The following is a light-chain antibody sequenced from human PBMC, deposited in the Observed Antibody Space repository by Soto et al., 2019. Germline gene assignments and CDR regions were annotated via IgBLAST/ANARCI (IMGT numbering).Light chain of an antibody. CDR3: CSYTTSNTRQIV. CDR2: DVS. V-gene: IGLV2-14*01. J-gene: IGLJ1*01. CDR1: SSDVGGYNY. Sequence: QSALTQPASVSGSPGPSITISCTGTSSDVGGYNYVSWYQQHPGKAPKFMIYDVSNRPSGVSNRFSGSKSGNTASLTISGLQAEDEGDYYCCSYTTSNTRQIVFGTGTKVTVL.